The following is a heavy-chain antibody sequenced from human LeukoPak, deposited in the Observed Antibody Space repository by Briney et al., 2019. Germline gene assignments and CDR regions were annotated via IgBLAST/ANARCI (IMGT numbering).Heavy chain of an antibody. CDR2: IYYSGST. J-gene: IGHJ3*02. Sequence: VKPSQTLSLTCTVSGGSISSGDYYWSWIRQPPGKGLDWIGYIYYSGSTYYNPSLKSRVTISVDTSKNQFSLKLSSVTAADTAVYYCARAEQTSDAFDIWGQGTMVTVSS. CDR3: ARAEQTSDAFDI. D-gene: IGHD1/OR15-1a*01. CDR1: GGSISSGDYY. V-gene: IGHV4-30-4*01.